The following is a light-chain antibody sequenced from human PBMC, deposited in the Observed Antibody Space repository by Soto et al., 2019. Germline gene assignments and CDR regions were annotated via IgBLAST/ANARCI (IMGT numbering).Light chain of an antibody. CDR1: QSISSY. V-gene: IGKV1-39*01. Sequence: DIQMTQSPSSLSASVGDRVTITCRASQSISSYLNWYQQKPGKAPKLLIYAASSLQSGVPSRFSGSGSGTDFTLTISSLQPEDFATYYCQQSYSTPPIPFTFGPGTKVDIK. CDR3: QQSYSTPPIPFT. J-gene: IGKJ3*01. CDR2: AAS.